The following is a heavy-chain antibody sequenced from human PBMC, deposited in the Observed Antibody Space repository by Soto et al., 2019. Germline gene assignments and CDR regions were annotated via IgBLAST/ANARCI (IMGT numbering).Heavy chain of an antibody. CDR2: INHSGST. CDR3: ARGLDYVVY. CDR1: GGSFSGYY. V-gene: IGHV4-34*01. Sequence: NPSETLSLTCAVYGGSFSGYYWNWIRQPPGKGLEWIGEINHSGSTNYNPSLRSRVTISVDTSKNQFSLKLSSVTAADTAVYYCARGLDYVVYWGQGXLVTVYS. J-gene: IGHJ4*02.